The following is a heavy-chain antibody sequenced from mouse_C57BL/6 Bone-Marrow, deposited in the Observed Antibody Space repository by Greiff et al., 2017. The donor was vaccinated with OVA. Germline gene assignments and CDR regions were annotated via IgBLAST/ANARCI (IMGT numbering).Heavy chain of an antibody. Sequence: QVQLKQPGAELVKPGASVKMSCKASGYTFTSYWITWVKQRPGQGLEWIGDIYPGSGSTNYNEKFKSKATLTVDTSSSTAYMQLSSLTSEDSAVYYCARRDYGSSYEYFDVWGTGTTGTVSS. CDR2: IYPGSGST. D-gene: IGHD1-1*01. V-gene: IGHV1-55*01. J-gene: IGHJ1*03. CDR3: ARRDYGSSYEYFDV. CDR1: GYTFTSYW.